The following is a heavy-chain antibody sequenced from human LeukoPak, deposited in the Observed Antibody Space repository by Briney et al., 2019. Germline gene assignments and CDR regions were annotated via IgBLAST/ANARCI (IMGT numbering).Heavy chain of an antibody. CDR1: GITFDDYA. D-gene: IGHD3-22*01. CDR2: ISWRSGKT. J-gene: IGHJ3*02. Sequence: GGSLRLSCAASGITFDDYAMYWVRQAPGKGLDWVAGISWRSGKTGYADSVKGRFTVSRGNAKNSLFLQMNSLRTEDAGLYYWVAGRGYSPADAFYIWGQGTRVTVSS. CDR3: VAGRGYSPADAFYI. V-gene: IGHV3-9*01.